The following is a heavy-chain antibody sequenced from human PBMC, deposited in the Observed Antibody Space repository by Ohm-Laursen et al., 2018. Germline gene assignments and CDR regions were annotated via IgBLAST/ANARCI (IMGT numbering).Heavy chain of an antibody. CDR3: AKEYYDFWSGHSGFDY. J-gene: IGHJ4*02. V-gene: IGHV3-20*04. D-gene: IGHD3-3*01. CDR1: GFTFDDYG. Sequence: GSLRLSCAASGFTFDDYGMSWVRQAPGKGLEWVSGINWNGGSTGYADSVKGRFTISRDNAKNSLYLRMNSLRAEDTALYYCAKEYYDFWSGHSGFDYWGQGTLVTVSS. CDR2: INWNGGST.